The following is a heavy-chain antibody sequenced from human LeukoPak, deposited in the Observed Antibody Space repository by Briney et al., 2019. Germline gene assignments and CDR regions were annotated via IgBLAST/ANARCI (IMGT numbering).Heavy chain of an antibody. D-gene: IGHD6-13*01. CDR2: INDGGST. V-gene: IGHV4-34*01. CDR3: ARSLISSWSSVGV. CDR1: GGSISSYY. J-gene: IGHJ6*04. Sequence: SETLSLTCTVSGGSISSYYWSWIRQPPEKGLEWIGEINDGGSTNYNPSLKSRVAISVDTSKNQFSLKLSSVTAADTAVYYCARSLISSWSSVGVWGKGTTVTVSS.